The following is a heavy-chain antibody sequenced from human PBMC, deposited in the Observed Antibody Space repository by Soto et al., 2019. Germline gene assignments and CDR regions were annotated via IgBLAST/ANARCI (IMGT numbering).Heavy chain of an antibody. J-gene: IGHJ4*02. V-gene: IGHV3-11*05. Sequence: QVQLVESGGGLVKPGGFLRLSCAVSGFTFNDYQMTWFRQAPGKGLEWVSRISSTGSYADYADSVKGRFTVSRDNANNTVYLQMDSLRDEDTAVYFCARIVGLRLNDYWGQGTLVIVSS. CDR3: ARIVGLRLNDY. CDR1: GFTFNDYQ. D-gene: IGHD1-26*01. CDR2: ISSTGSYA.